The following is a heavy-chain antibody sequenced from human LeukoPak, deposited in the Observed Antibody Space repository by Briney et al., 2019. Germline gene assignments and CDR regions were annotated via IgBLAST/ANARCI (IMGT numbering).Heavy chain of an antibody. D-gene: IGHD3-10*01. CDR3: AKDKARVRGVMSY. J-gene: IGHJ4*02. V-gene: IGHV3-30*02. CDR2: IRYDGSNK. Sequence: PGGSLRLSCAASGFTFSSYGMHWVRQAPGKGLEWVAFIRYDGSNKYYADSVKGRFTISRDNSKNTLYLQMNSLRAEDTAVYYCAKDKARVRGVMSYWGQGTWSPSPQ. CDR1: GFTFSSYG.